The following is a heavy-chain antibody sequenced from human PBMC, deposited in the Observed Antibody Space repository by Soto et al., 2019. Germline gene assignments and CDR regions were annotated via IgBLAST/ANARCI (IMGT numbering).Heavy chain of an antibody. CDR2: INTVNGDT. J-gene: IGHJ6*03. CDR1: GYTFTTYA. CDR3: ARVENGVPAAMYLYYHMDV. D-gene: IGHD2-2*01. V-gene: IGHV1-3*04. Sequence: HVQLVQSGTEVSTPGASVKVSCKASGYTFTTYAVHWVRQAPGQRLEWMGWINTVNGDTKYSQKFQDRVLITRDTSANTAYMELSGLISEDTAVYYCARVENGVPAAMYLYYHMDVWGNGTTVTVFS.